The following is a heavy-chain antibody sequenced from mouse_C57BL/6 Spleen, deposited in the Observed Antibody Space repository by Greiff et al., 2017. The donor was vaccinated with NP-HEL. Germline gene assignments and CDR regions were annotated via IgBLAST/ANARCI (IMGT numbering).Heavy chain of an antibody. Sequence: QVQLQQPGAELVKPGASVKLSCKASGYTFTSYWMHWVKQRPGQGLEWIGMIHPNSGSTNYNEKFKSKATLTVDKSSSTAYMQLSSLTSEDSAVYYCAREREDSSGYDYWGQGTTLTVSS. CDR2: IHPNSGST. CDR1: GYTFTSYW. V-gene: IGHV1-64*01. J-gene: IGHJ2*01. CDR3: AREREDSSGYDY. D-gene: IGHD3-2*02.